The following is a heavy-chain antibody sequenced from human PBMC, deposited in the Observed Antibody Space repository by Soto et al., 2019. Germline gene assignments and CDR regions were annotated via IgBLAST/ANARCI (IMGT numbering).Heavy chain of an antibody. CDR1: GFTFSSYA. Sequence: EVQLLESGGGLVQPGGSLRLSCAASGFTFSSYAMSWVRQAPGKGLEWVSAISGSGGSTYYADSVKGRFTISRDNSKNTLYLKMNSLRAEDTAVYYCAKHPRSYPYYFDYWGQGTLVTVSS. V-gene: IGHV3-23*01. D-gene: IGHD3-10*01. J-gene: IGHJ4*02. CDR3: AKHPRSYPYYFDY. CDR2: ISGSGGST.